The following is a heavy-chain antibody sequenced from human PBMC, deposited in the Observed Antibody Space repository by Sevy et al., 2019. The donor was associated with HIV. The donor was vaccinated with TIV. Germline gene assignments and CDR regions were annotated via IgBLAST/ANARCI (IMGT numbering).Heavy chain of an antibody. CDR2: INPSGGST. Sequence: ASVKVSCKASGYTFTSYYMHWVRQAPGQGLEWMGIINPSGGSTSYAQKFQGRVTMTRDTSTSTVYMELSSLRSEDTAVYYCARDRKPHSSSFFINYYYGMDVWGQGTTVTVSS. V-gene: IGHV1-46*03. CDR1: GYTFTSYY. D-gene: IGHD6-6*01. J-gene: IGHJ6*02. CDR3: ARDRKPHSSSFFINYYYGMDV.